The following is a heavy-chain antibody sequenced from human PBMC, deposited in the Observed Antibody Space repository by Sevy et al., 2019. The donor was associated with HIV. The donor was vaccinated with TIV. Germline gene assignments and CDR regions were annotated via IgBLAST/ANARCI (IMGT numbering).Heavy chain of an antibody. Sequence: GGSLRLSCAVSGFSFDSYGMTWVRQAPGKGLEWFSGISGSGTRTYYADSVKGRFIISRDNSNNKLYLQMNSLRREDTALYYCGKGRGGCSDPDEVGYYFYYYNMDVWGKGTTVTVSS. V-gene: IGHV3-23*01. CDR1: GFSFDSYG. CDR3: GKGRGGCSDPDEVGYYFYYYNMDV. J-gene: IGHJ6*03. CDR2: ISGSGTRT. D-gene: IGHD2-15*01.